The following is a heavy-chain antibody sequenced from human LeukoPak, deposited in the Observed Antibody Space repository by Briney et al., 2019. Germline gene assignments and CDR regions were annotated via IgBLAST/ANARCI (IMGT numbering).Heavy chain of an antibody. CDR3: ARDENSSSWPTFDY. D-gene: IGHD6-13*01. CDR2: IYSGGST. J-gene: IGHJ4*02. Sequence: GGSLRLSCAASGFTFSSNYMSWVRQAPGKGLEWVSVIYSGGSTYYADSVKGRFTISRDNSKNTLYLQMNSLRAEDTAVYYCARDENSSSWPTFDYWGQGTLVTVSS. V-gene: IGHV3-66*01. CDR1: GFTFSSNY.